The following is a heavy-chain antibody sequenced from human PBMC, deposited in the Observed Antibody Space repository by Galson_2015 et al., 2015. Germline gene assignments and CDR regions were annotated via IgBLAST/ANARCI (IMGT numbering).Heavy chain of an antibody. CDR1: GFSLSTSGVG. Sequence: ALVKPTQTLTLTCTFSGFSLSTSGVGVGWIRQPPGKALEWLALIYWDDDKRYSPSLKSRLTITKDTSKNQVVLTMTNMDPVDTATYYCARVPAAGDWFDPWGQGTLVTVSS. D-gene: IGHD2-2*01. CDR2: IYWDDDK. CDR3: ARVPAAGDWFDP. J-gene: IGHJ5*02. V-gene: IGHV2-5*02.